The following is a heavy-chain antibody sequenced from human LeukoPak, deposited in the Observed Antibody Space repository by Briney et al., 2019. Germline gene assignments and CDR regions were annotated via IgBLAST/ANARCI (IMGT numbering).Heavy chain of an antibody. CDR1: GFTFSSYA. CDR3: ARDRDSGAFDI. CDR2: ISSSGSTI. V-gene: IGHV3-48*04. D-gene: IGHD6-25*01. Sequence: GSLRLSCAASGFTFSSYAMHWVRQAPGKGLEWVSYISSSGSTIYYADSVKGRFTISRDNAKNSLYLQMNSLRAEDTAVYYCARDRDSGAFDIWGQGTMVTVSS. J-gene: IGHJ3*02.